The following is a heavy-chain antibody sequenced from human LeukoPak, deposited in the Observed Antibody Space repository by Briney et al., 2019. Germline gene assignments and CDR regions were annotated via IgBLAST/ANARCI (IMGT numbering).Heavy chain of an antibody. CDR3: ARNKGEDTAMVFDY. Sequence: GASVKVSCKASGYTFTDYYMHWVRQAPGQGLEWMGWINPNSGGTNYAQKFQGRVTMTRDTSISTAYMELSRLRSDDTAVYYCARNKGEDTAMVFDYWGQGTLVTVSS. D-gene: IGHD5-18*01. CDR2: INPNSGGT. J-gene: IGHJ4*02. V-gene: IGHV1-2*02. CDR1: GYTFTDYY.